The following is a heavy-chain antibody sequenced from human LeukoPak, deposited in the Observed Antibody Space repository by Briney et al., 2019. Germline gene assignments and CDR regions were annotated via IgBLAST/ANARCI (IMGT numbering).Heavy chain of an antibody. J-gene: IGHJ5*02. CDR2: IKPNSGGT. Sequence: ASVKVSCKASGYTFTGNYIHWVRRAAGKGLEWVGCIKPNSGGTNYAQKFQGRVSMTRDTSISTAYMEMSRLTSDDTAVYYCARGDDVLTGNRDWFDPWGQGTLVTVFS. CDR1: GYTFTGNY. D-gene: IGHD3-9*01. CDR3: ARGDDVLTGNRDWFDP. V-gene: IGHV1-2*02.